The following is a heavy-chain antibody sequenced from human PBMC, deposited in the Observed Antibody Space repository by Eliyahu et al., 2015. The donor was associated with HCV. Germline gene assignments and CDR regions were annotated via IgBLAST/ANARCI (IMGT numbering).Heavy chain of an antibody. CDR2: IRGTGGST. V-gene: IGHV3-23*01. Sequence: EVQLLESGGGLVQPGGSLRLSCAASGFTFSSYTMSWVRQAPGKGLEWVXSIRGTGGSTHYADSVKGRFTISRDNSKNTLYLQMNSLRVEDTAVYYCAKDSPVSSGYYTGDYWGQGTLVTVSS. J-gene: IGHJ4*02. CDR1: GFTFSSYT. D-gene: IGHD3-3*01. CDR3: AKDSPVSSGYYTGDY.